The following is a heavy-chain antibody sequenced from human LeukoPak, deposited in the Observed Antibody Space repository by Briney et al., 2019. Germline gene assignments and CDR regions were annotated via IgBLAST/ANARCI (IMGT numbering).Heavy chain of an antibody. CDR2: ISFSGST. Sequence: PLETLSLTCTVSGGSISSSNYYSGWIRQPPGKGLWWIGTISFSGSTYSTPSLKSRVTISADTSKNQFSLKLSSVTAADTAVYYCAREDRGQLVLHSVEDYWGQGTLVTVSS. V-gene: IGHV4-39*02. D-gene: IGHD6-13*01. J-gene: IGHJ4*02. CDR3: AREDRGQLVLHSVEDY. CDR1: GGSISSSNYY.